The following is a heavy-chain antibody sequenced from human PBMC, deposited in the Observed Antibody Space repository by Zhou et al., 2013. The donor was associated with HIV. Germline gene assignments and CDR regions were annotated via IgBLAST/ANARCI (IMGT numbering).Heavy chain of an antibody. CDR2: INPISRGT. CDR3: ARGRTLMYSSSWPY. J-gene: IGHJ4*02. D-gene: IGHD6-13*01. Sequence: QVQLVQSGAEVKKPGASVSVSCKAFGYTFSNYYMHWVRQAPGQGLEWMGMINPISRGTVYAQKFQGRVTMTGDTSTTTVYMEMSSLRSEDTAMYYCARGRTLMYSSSWPYWGQGTLVTVSS. CDR1: GYTFSNYY. V-gene: IGHV1-46*01.